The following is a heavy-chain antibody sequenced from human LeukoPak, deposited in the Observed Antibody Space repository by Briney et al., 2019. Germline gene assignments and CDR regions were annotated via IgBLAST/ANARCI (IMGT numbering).Heavy chain of an antibody. D-gene: IGHD6-13*01. CDR1: GFTFSVSV. CDR3: AKEGGYASSWI. V-gene: IGHV3-23*05. Sequence: GGSLRLSCAASGFTFSVSVMNWVRQAPGKGLEWVSGVSSSGSNTYYAESVKGWFTIPRDNHKNTVHLQMNSLRVEDTAMYYCAKEGGYASSWIWGQGILVTVSS. J-gene: IGHJ4*02. CDR2: VSSSGSNT.